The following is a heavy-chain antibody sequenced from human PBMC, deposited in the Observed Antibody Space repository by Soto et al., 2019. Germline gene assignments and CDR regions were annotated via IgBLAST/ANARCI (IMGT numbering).Heavy chain of an antibody. CDR2: IYYSGST. J-gene: IGHJ3*02. CDR1: GGSISSYY. CDR3: ARPSRYGDYDGDAFDI. Sequence: SETLSLTCTVSGGSISSYYWSWIRQPPGKGLEWIGYIYYSGSTNYNPSLKSRVTISVDTSKNQFSLKLSSVTAADTAVYYCARPSRYGDYDGDAFDIWGQGTMVTVSS. V-gene: IGHV4-59*01. D-gene: IGHD4-17*01.